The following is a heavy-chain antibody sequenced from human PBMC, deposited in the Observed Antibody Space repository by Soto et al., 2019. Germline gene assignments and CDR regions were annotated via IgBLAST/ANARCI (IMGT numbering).Heavy chain of an antibody. D-gene: IGHD3-22*01. J-gene: IGHJ4*02. CDR3: AKDRDNRGYFSYSFDY. CDR2: LSASARNT. V-gene: IGHV3-23*01. CDR1: GFTFSSYA. Sequence: GGSLRLSCVASGFTFSSYAMSWVRQAPGKGLEWVSYLSASARNTDSADSVKGRFTISRDNSKKTLYLQINSLRAEDTATYYCAKDRDNRGYFSYSFDYWGQGTLVTVSS.